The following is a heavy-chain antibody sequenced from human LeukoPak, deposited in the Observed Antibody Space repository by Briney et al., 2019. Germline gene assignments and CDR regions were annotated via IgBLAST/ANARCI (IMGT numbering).Heavy chain of an antibody. V-gene: IGHV3-9*01. Sequence: GGSLRLSCAASGFTFDDYAMHWVRQAPGKGQEWVSGISWNSGSIGYADSVKGRFTISRDNAKNSLYLQMNSLRAEDTALYYCAKGSSGYYDFDYWGQGTLVTVSS. CDR2: ISWNSGSI. CDR1: GFTFDDYA. J-gene: IGHJ4*02. CDR3: AKGSSGYYDFDY. D-gene: IGHD3-22*01.